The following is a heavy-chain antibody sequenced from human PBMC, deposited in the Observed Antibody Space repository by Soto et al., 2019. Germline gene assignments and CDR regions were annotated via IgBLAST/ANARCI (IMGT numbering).Heavy chain of an antibody. CDR2: INPNSGGT. V-gene: IGHV1-2*02. D-gene: IGHD6-19*01. CDR3: ARDSGPPSGWDLYYFDY. CDR1: GYTFTGYY. J-gene: IGHJ4*02. Sequence: ASVKVSCKASGYTFTGYYMHWVRQAPGQGLEWMGWINPNSGGTNYAQKFQGRVTMTRDTAISTAYMELSRLRSDDTAVYYFARDSGPPSGWDLYYFDYWGQRTLVTVSS.